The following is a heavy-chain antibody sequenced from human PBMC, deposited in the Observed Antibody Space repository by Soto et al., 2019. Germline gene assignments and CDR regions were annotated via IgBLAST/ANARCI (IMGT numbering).Heavy chain of an antibody. CDR3: AREEWQLGYYYYYYGMDV. Sequence: GGSVQVACHASGYIVTIYYVHCVRQAPGQGLEWVGIIDRSCGRASYAQNFQGRVTMTSDTSTSTVYMELSSLRYEDTAVYYCAREEWQLGYYYYYYGMDVWGQGTTVTVSS. CDR2: IDRSCGRA. D-gene: IGHD6-6*01. V-gene: IGHV1-46*01. CDR1: GYIVTIYY. J-gene: IGHJ6*02.